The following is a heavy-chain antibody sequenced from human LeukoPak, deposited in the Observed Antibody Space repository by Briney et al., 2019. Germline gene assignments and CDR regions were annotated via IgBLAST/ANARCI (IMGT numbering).Heavy chain of an antibody. Sequence: PGGSLRLSCAASGFTVSSNYMSWVRQAPGKGLEWVSVIYSGGSTYYADSVKGRFTISRDNSKNTLYLQMNSLRAEDTAVYYCARDALIAAAGTRNYWGQGTLVTVSS. CDR1: GFTVSSNY. CDR2: IYSGGST. J-gene: IGHJ4*02. V-gene: IGHV3-66*02. D-gene: IGHD6-13*01. CDR3: ARDALIAAAGTRNY.